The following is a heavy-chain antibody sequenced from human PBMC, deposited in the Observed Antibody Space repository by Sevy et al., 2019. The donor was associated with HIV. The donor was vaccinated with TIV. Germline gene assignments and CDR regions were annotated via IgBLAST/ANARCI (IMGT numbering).Heavy chain of an antibody. CDR1: GFTFDDYT. CDR2: MSWDGDST. J-gene: IGHJ6*02. V-gene: IGHV3-43*01. D-gene: IGHD3-3*01. Sequence: GSLRLSCAASGFTFDDYTMHWVRQVPGKGLEWVSLMSWDGDSTNYADSVKGRFTISRDNSKNSLYLQMNSLRTEDTALYYCAIDRGFDYGMDVWGQGTTVTVSS. CDR3: AIDRGFDYGMDV.